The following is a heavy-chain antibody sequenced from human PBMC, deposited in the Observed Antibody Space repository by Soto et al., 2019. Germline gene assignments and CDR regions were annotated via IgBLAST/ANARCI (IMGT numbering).Heavy chain of an antibody. V-gene: IGHV4-59*01. CDR1: GGSISNYF. D-gene: IGHD3-10*01. CDR2: IYFSGST. J-gene: IGHJ5*02. CDR3: ASQPLPTYDYTSGCSPCFDA. Sequence: SETLSLTCTVSGGSISNYFWSWIRQPPGKGLEWIGNIYFSGSTNYNPSLKSRVTISIDTSKDQFSLKLSSVTAADTAVYYCASQPLPTYDYTSGCSPCFDAWRQGSLVTVSS.